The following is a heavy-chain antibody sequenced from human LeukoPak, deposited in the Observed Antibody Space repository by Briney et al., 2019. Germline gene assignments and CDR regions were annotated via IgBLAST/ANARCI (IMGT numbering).Heavy chain of an antibody. V-gene: IGHV4-34*01. CDR3: ARGIAVAKIYYYYYYMDV. D-gene: IGHD6-19*01. Sequence: SETLSLTCAVYGGSFSGYYWSWIRQPPGKGLEWIGEINHSGSTNYNPPLKSRVTISVDTSKNQFSLKLSSVTAADTAVYYCARGIAVAKIYYYYYYMDVWGKGTTVTVSS. CDR2: INHSGST. J-gene: IGHJ6*03. CDR1: GGSFSGYY.